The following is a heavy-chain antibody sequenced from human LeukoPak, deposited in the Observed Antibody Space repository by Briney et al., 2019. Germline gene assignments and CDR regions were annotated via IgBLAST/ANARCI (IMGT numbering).Heavy chain of an antibody. CDR3: ASTMLDWNDGVYDD. CDR2: IFYSGTT. V-gene: IGHV4-39*07. J-gene: IGHJ4*02. CDR1: GRTIDTSSHF. Sequence: SETLSLTCSVSGRTIDTSSHFWGWIRQSPGNGLEWIGSIFYSGTTYDNPSLKSRLTISMDTSKDEFYLKLTSVTAADTAVYFCASTMLDWNDGVYDDWGQGILVTVSS. D-gene: IGHD1-1*01.